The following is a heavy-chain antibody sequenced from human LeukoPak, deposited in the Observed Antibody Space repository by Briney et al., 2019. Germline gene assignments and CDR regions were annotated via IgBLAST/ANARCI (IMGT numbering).Heavy chain of an antibody. V-gene: IGHV4-59*12. CDR1: GGSISSYY. D-gene: IGHD4-23*01. CDR3: ARAVVTPFGGDAFDI. J-gene: IGHJ3*02. Sequence: SETLSPTCTVSGGSISSYYWSWIRQPPGKGLEWIGYIYYSGSTNYNPSLKSRVTISVDKSKNQFSLKLSSVTAADTAVYYCARAVVTPFGGDAFDIWGQGTMVTVSS. CDR2: IYYSGST.